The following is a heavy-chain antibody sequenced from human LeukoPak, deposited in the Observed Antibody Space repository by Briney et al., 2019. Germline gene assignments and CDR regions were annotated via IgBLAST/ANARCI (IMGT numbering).Heavy chain of an antibody. V-gene: IGHV4-38-2*01. CDR3: ARQGSLLTGAFDI. Sequence: PSETLSLTCAVSGYSISSGYYWGWIRQPPGKGLEWIGSIYHSGSTYYNPSLKRRVTISVDTSKNQFSLKLSSVTAADTAVYYCARQGSLLTGAFDIWGQGTMVTVSS. D-gene: IGHD4/OR15-4a*01. J-gene: IGHJ3*02. CDR1: GYSISSGYY. CDR2: IYHSGST.